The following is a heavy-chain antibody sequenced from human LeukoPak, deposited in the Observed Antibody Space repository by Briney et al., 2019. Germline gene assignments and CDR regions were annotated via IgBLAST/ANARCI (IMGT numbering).Heavy chain of an antibody. D-gene: IGHD4-23*01. Sequence: GGSLTLSCAASGFRFSDFYMNCIRQAAGKGLEWVSYISTSGENIYYAASLKGRFTISRDNPKNSLDLQMNSLRAEDTALYYCAMDHGNYVGGFDIWGQGAMVTVSS. J-gene: IGHJ3*02. CDR2: ISTSGENI. CDR1: GFRFSDFY. CDR3: AMDHGNYVGGFDI. V-gene: IGHV3-11*04.